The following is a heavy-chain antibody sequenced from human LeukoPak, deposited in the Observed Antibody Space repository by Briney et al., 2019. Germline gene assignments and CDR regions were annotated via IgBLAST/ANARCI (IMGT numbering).Heavy chain of an antibody. V-gene: IGHV4-59*01. D-gene: IGHD3-22*01. J-gene: IGHJ5*02. CDR3: ARVTGYMIEDYFDP. Sequence: SETLSLTCTVSGGSISSYYWSWIRQPPGKGLEWIGYIYYSGSTNYNPSLKSRVTISVETSKNQFSLKLSSVTAADTAVYYCARVTGYMIEDYFDPWGQGTLVTVSS. CDR2: IYYSGST. CDR1: GGSISSYY.